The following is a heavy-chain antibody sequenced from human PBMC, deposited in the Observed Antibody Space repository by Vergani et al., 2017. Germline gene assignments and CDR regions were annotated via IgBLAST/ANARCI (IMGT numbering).Heavy chain of an antibody. CDR1: GFTFSSYG. V-gene: IGHV3-33*01. D-gene: IGHD3-10*01. J-gene: IGHJ6*02. CDR2: IWYDGSNK. CDR3: ARGSGEYYGMDV. Sequence: QVQLVQSGGGLVKPGGSLRLSCAASGFTFSSYGMHWVRQAPGKGLEWVAVIWYDGSNKYYADSVKGRFTISRDNSKNTLYLQMNSLRAEDTAVYYCARGSGEYYGMDVWGQGTTVTVSS.